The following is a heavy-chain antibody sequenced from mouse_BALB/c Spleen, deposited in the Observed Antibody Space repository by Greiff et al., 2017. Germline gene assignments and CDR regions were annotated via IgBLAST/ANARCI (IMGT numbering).Heavy chain of an antibody. CDR2: ISSGCSTI. CDR1: GFTFSSFG. V-gene: IGHV5-17*02. CDR3: ARGSNDWCFDD. D-gene: IGHD2-5*01. Sequence: EGLLVESGGGLVQPGGSLKLSCAASGFTFSSFGMHWVRQAPDKGLEWVAYISSGCSTIYYADTVMGRFTITRDNPKNNLFLQMNSLRSDDTAMYYCARGSNDWCFDDWGEGTTVTVSS. J-gene: IGHJ1*01.